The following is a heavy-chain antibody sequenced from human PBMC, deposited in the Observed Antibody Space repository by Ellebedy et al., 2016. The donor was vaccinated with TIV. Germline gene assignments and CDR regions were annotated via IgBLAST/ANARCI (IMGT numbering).Heavy chain of an antibody. D-gene: IGHD2-2*01. J-gene: IGHJ5*02. Sequence: MPSETLSLTCTVSSGSITGSYWSWIRQPPGKGLEWIGFIYYSGTTNYNPSLKSRVAISVDTSKNQFSLKLSSVTAADTAVYYRARDPALPRGRFDTWGQGTLVTVSS. V-gene: IGHV4-59*12. CDR1: SGSITGSY. CDR2: IYYSGTT. CDR3: ARDPALPRGRFDT.